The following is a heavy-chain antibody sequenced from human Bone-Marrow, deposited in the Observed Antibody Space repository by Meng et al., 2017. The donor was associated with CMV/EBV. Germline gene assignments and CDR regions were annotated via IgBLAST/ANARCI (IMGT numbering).Heavy chain of an antibody. CDR1: GFTFSRYE. V-gene: IGHV3-48*03. CDR2: ISGYGGTI. J-gene: IGHJ5*02. D-gene: IGHD6-13*01. CDR3: ARVFIPASGVGEWFDP. Sequence: GESLKISCAASGFTFSRYEMNWVRQAPGKGLEWVSYISGYGGTIYYADSVKGRFTISRDNANHSLYLQMNGLSAEDTAVYYCARVFIPASGVGEWFDPWGQGTLVTDSS.